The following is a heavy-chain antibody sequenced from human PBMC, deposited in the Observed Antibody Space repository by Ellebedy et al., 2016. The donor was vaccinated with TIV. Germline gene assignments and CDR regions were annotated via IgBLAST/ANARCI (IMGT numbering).Heavy chain of an antibody. V-gene: IGHV3-48*02. J-gene: IGHJ4*02. CDR2: INSSSSTI. CDR1: GFTFSSCS. D-gene: IGHD5-18*01. Sequence: GGSLRLXXAASGFTFSSCSMNWVRQAPGKGLEWVSYINSSSSTIHYADSVKGRFTISRDNAKNSLYLQMNSLRDEDTAVYYCARDRGGYTYGNFDYWGQGTLVTVSS. CDR3: ARDRGGYTYGNFDY.